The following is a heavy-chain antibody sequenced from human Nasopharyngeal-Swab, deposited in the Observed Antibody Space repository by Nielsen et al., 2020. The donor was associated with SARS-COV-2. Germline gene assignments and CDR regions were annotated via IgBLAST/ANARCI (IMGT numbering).Heavy chain of an antibody. CDR2: INRDGSKI. Sequence: GESLKISCAASGFTFSNYLMTWVRQAPGKVLEWVANINRDGSKIYYVDSVKGRFTISRDNAKNSLYLQMDSLKAEDTAVYYCVRDHEAGTTFDHWGQGTLVTVSS. CDR1: GFTFSNYL. D-gene: IGHD6-19*01. CDR3: VRDHEAGTTFDH. J-gene: IGHJ4*02. V-gene: IGHV3-7*01.